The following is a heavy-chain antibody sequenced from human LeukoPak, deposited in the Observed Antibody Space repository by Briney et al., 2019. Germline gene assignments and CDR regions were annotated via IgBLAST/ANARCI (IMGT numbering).Heavy chain of an antibody. CDR2: IKRDGSEK. V-gene: IGHV3-7*01. D-gene: IGHD6-6*01. Sequence: GGSLRLSCAASGFTFSSYWMSWVRQAPGKGVEWVANIKRDGSEKYYVDSVKGRFSISRDNAKNSLYLQMNSLRAEDTAVYYCAREADSGSSGDYFDYWGQGTLVTVSS. CDR3: AREADSGSSGDYFDY. J-gene: IGHJ4*02. CDR1: GFTFSSYW.